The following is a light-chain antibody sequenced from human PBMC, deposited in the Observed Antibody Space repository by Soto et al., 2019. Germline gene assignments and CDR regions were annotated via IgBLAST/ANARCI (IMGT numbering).Light chain of an antibody. CDR2: GAS. J-gene: IGKJ4*01. CDR1: QSVSSSY. Sequence: ETVLTQSPGTLSLSPGERATLSCRASQSVSSSYLAWYQQRPGQAPRLLIYGASSRTSGIPDRFSGSGSGTDYTLSISRLEPEDFAVYYCQHSGTSPPTFGGGTKVEIK. V-gene: IGKV3-20*01. CDR3: QHSGTSPPT.